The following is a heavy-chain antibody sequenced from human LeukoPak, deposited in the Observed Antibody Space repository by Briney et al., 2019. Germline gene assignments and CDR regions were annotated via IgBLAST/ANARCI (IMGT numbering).Heavy chain of an antibody. D-gene: IGHD2-15*01. CDR1: GFTFSSYA. V-gene: IGHV3-30-3*01. J-gene: IGHJ6*02. CDR3: ASSPGVGCYYGMDV. CDR2: ISYDGSNK. Sequence: GGSLRLSCAASGFTFSSYAMHWVRQAPGKGLEWVAVISYDGSNKYYADSVKGRFTISRDNSKNTLYLQMNSLRAEDTAVYYCASSPGVGCYYGMDVWGQGTTVTVSS.